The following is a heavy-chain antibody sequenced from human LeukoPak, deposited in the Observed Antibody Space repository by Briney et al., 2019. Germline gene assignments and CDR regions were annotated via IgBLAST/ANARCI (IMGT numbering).Heavy chain of an antibody. CDR3: TNAPGPSAHDLRWFDP. CDR2: ISGSGGST. J-gene: IGHJ5*02. CDR1: GFTFSSYA. V-gene: IGHV3-23*01. D-gene: IGHD5-12*01. Sequence: GGSLRLSCAASGFTFSSYAMSWVRQAPGKGLEWVSLISGSGGSTHYADSVKGRFTISRDNSKNTLYLQMNSLGAEDTAVYYCTNAPGPSAHDLRWFDPWGQGTLVTVAS.